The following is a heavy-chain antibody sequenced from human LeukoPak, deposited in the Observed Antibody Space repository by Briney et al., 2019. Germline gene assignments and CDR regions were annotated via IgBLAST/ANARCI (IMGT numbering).Heavy chain of an antibody. CDR1: GFTLRNYA. D-gene: IGHD3-10*01. Sequence: GGSLRLSCAASGFTLRNYAMSWVRKAPGKGLEWVSSSSGSGDVIYYADSVKGRFTISRDNSKNTLHMQMNSLRGEDTAVYYCAKGGISLVRGSFDYWGQGTLVTVSS. V-gene: IGHV3-23*01. J-gene: IGHJ4*02. CDR3: AKGGISLVRGSFDY. CDR2: SSGSGDVI.